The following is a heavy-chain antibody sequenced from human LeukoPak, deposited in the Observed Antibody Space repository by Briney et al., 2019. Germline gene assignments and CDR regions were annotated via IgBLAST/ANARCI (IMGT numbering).Heavy chain of an antibody. D-gene: IGHD3-22*01. J-gene: IGHJ4*02. CDR1: GFSLSTSGMC. CDR2: IYYSGST. Sequence: SGPALVKPTQTLTLTCTFSGFSLSTSGMCVSWIRQPPGKGLEWIGYIYYSGSTYYNPSLKSRVTISVDTSKNQFSLKLSSVTAADTAVYYCARRDYYDSSGYYGSWGRGTLVTVSS. CDR3: ARRDYYDSSGYYGS. V-gene: IGHV4-31*03.